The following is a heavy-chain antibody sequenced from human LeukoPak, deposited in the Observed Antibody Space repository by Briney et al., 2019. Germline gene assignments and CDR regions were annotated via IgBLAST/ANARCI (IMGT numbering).Heavy chain of an antibody. J-gene: IGHJ6*02. Sequence: PSETLSLTCAVSGDSISSDIWWNWVRQPPGKGLEWIGEIYHSGSTNYNPSLKSRVTISVDKSKNQFSLKLSSVTAADTAVYYCARGLEYYYYGMDVWGQGTTVTVSS. CDR2: IYHSGST. V-gene: IGHV4-4*02. CDR3: ARGLEYYYYGMDV. D-gene: IGHD5-24*01. CDR1: GDSISSDIW.